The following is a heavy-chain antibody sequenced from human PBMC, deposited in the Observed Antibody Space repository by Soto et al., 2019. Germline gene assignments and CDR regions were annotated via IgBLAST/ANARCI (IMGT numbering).Heavy chain of an antibody. D-gene: IGHD3-22*01. J-gene: IGHJ4*02. Sequence: PGGSLRLSCAASGFTFSSFWMSWDRQAPGTGLEWVANIKQDGSEKYYVDSVTGRFTISRDNAKNSPYLQMNSLRAEDTAVYYCARDLSFWDRSGSPFDYWGQGTLVTVSS. CDR3: ARDLSFWDRSGSPFDY. CDR1: GFTFSSFW. V-gene: IGHV3-7*01. CDR2: IKQDGSEK.